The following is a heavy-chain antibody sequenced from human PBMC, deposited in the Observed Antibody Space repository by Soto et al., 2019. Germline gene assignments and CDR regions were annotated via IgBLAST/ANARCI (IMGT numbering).Heavy chain of an antibody. Sequence: QVQLVQSGAEVKKPGASVKVSCKASGYTFTGYYIHWVRQAPGQGLEWMGWIYPNSGGTNYAQKLQGWVTMTGDTSIKTAYIELSRLTSDDTAVYYCARDRVSSRWYGSWAFYIWGQGTMVTVSS. J-gene: IGHJ3*02. D-gene: IGHD6-19*01. CDR3: ARDRVSSRWYGSWAFYI. CDR1: GYTFTGYY. CDR2: IYPNSGGT. V-gene: IGHV1-2*04.